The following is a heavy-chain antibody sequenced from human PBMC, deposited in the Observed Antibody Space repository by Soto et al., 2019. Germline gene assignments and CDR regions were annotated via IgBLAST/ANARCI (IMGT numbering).Heavy chain of an antibody. Sequence: PGGSVRLSCAASGFTFSSYAMSWVHQAPGKGLEWVSSISSSSSYIYYADSVKGRFTISRDNSKDTLYLQMNSLRAEDTAVYYCAKATRLDYWGQGTLVTVSS. V-gene: IGHV3-23*01. CDR2: ISSSSSYI. CDR3: AKATRLDY. J-gene: IGHJ4*02. CDR1: GFTFSSYA.